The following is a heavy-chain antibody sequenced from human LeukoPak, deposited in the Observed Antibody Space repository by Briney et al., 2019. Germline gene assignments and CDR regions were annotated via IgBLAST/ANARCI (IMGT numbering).Heavy chain of an antibody. D-gene: IGHD6-13*01. Sequence: PGGSLRLSCAASGFTFSSYAMSWVRQAPGKGLEWVSAISGSGGSTYYADSVKGRFTISRDNSKNTLYLQKNSLRAEDTAVYYCAPRTGYSSSWVDYWGQGTLVTVSS. CDR2: ISGSGGST. CDR1: GFTFSSYA. V-gene: IGHV3-23*01. CDR3: APRTGYSSSWVDY. J-gene: IGHJ4*02.